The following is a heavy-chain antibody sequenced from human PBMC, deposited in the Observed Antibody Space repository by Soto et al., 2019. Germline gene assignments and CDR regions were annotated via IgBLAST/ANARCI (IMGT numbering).Heavy chain of an antibody. CDR2: VHYGGTT. CDR1: GASRNNYY. Sequence: PAETRSLTCGVSGASRNNYYWNWIRQSPGKGLEWLAYVHYGGTTNYSPSLQRRLTLLIDTSRNQFSLQLASVTTADTAVYYCASRSDSFSYYFDNWGQGTLVTVS. CDR3: ASRSDSFSYYFDN. D-gene: IGHD6-19*01. J-gene: IGHJ4*02. V-gene: IGHV4-59*01.